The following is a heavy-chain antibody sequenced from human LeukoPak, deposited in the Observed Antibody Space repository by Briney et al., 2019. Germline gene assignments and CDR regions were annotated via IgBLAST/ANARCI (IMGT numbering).Heavy chain of an antibody. Sequence: PSETLSLTCTASGGSISSYYWSWIRQPPGKGLEWIEYIYYTGSTNYNPSLKSRVTISVDTSKNQFSLKLSSVTAADTAVYYCARDRGDGYDYFWDYWGQGTLVTVSS. CDR3: ARDRGDGYDYFWDY. J-gene: IGHJ4*02. D-gene: IGHD5-12*01. CDR1: GGSISSYY. V-gene: IGHV4-59*01. CDR2: IYYTGST.